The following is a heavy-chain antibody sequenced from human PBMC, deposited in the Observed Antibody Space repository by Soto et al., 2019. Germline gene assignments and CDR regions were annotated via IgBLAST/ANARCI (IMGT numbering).Heavy chain of an antibody. CDR2: INPSGGST. Sequence: GASVKVSCKASGYTFANYGIHWVRQAPGQRLEWMGIINPSGGSTSYAQKFQGRVTMTRDTSTSTVYMELSSLRSEDTAVYYCARGLPLYSSSWYHGILFDYWGQGTLVTVSS. CDR3: ARGLPLYSSSWYHGILFDY. D-gene: IGHD6-13*01. CDR1: GYTFANYG. V-gene: IGHV1-46*03. J-gene: IGHJ4*02.